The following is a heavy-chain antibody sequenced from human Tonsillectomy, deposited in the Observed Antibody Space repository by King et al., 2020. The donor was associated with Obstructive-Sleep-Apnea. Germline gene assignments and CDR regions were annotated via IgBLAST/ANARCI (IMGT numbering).Heavy chain of an antibody. J-gene: IGHJ4*02. CDR1: GFRFSAYG. CDR2: ISFDGMNQ. V-gene: IGHV3-30*18. D-gene: IGHD2-8*02. Sequence: VQLVESGGGVVQPGRSLRLSCAGSGFRFSAYGMHWVRQAPGKGLEWLAVISFDGMNQYYTDAVKGRFPISRDNAKNASYLQMNRLTVEDTAVYYCAKDLEEATGIGGGDFWGQGILVTVSS. CDR3: AKDLEEATGIGGGDF.